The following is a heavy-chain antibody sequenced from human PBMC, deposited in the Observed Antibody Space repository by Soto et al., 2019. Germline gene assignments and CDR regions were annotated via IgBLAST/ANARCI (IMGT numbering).Heavy chain of an antibody. CDR3: ARSIRGPRRFNGMDV. J-gene: IGHJ6*02. Sequence: GSGPTLVNPTETLTLTCTFSGFSLTSPGMCVSWIRQSPGKALERLALIERDDDDKYYSTSLKTRLTISKDTRKNQVVLTMANMEPADTATYYCARSIRGPRRFNGMDVWGQGTTVTVSS. CDR1: GFSLTSPGMC. V-gene: IGHV2-70*13. D-gene: IGHD1-20*01. CDR2: IERDDDDK.